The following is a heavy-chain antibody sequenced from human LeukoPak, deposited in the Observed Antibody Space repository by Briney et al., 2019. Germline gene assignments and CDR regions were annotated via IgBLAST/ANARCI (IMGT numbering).Heavy chain of an antibody. V-gene: IGHV1-8*01. CDR1: GYTFTSYD. D-gene: IGHD3-22*01. CDR2: MNPNSGNT. Sequence: GASVKVSCKASGYTFTSYDINWVRQTTGQGLEGMGWMNPNSGNTGYAQKSQGRVTMTRNTSISTAYMELSSLRSEDTAVYYCARAVRQYYYDSSGYYRPRGYFDYWGQGTLATVSS. CDR3: ARAVRQYYYDSSGYYRPRGYFDY. J-gene: IGHJ4*02.